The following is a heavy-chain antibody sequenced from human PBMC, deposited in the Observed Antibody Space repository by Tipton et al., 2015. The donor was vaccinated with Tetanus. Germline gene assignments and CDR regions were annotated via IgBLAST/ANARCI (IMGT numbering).Heavy chain of an antibody. CDR1: GYIFNNYW. CDR3: ARARCTDGVCNFDF. Sequence: QLVQSGGEVKKPGESLKISCKGSGYIFNNYWIGWVRQKPGKGLEWMWIIYPGDSDTRYSPSFQGQVTISVDKSINTAYLQWSSLKASDTSMFYCARARCTDGVCNFDFWGQGALVTVAS. CDR2: IYPGDSDT. V-gene: IGHV5-51*01. D-gene: IGHD2-8*01. J-gene: IGHJ4*02.